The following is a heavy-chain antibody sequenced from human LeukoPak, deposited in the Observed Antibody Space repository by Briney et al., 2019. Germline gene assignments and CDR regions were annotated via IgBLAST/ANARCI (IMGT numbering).Heavy chain of an antibody. CDR2: IYYSGST. CDR3: ARASYYDFWSGYIRTSSAFDI. Sequence: SETLSLTCTVSGGSISSTNYYWGWIRQPPGKGLEWIGSIYYSGSTYYNPSLKSRVTISVDTSKNQFSLKLSSVTAADTAVYYCARASYYDFWSGYIRTSSAFDIWGQGTMVTVSS. D-gene: IGHD3-3*01. CDR1: GGSISSTNYY. J-gene: IGHJ3*02. V-gene: IGHV4-39*07.